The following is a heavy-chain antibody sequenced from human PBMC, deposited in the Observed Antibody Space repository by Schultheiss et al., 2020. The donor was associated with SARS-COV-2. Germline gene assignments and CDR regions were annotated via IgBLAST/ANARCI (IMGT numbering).Heavy chain of an antibody. D-gene: IGHD6-6*01. CDR1: GGSFSGYY. J-gene: IGHJ5*02. CDR3: ARGQGIAALYNWFDP. CDR2: INHRRST. V-gene: IGHV4-34*01. Sequence: SQTLSLTCAVYGGSFSGYYWSWIRQPPGKGLEWIGEINHRRSTNYNPSLKSRVTISVDTSKNQFSLKLSSVTAADTAVYYCARGQGIAALYNWFDPWGQGTLVTVSS.